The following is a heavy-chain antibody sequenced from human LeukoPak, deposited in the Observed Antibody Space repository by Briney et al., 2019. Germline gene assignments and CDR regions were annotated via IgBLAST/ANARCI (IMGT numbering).Heavy chain of an antibody. CDR3: ASWGAGGNS. CDR2: INPDGSGK. D-gene: IGHD3-16*01. Sequence: GGSLRLSCEGSGFTFSTYWMSWVRQAPGKGLDWVANINPDGSGKRYVDSVKGRFTIARDNADNSLSLQMNSLRAEDTAVYYCASWGAGGNSWGQGTLVTVSS. V-gene: IGHV3-7*01. CDR1: GFTFSTYW. J-gene: IGHJ4*02.